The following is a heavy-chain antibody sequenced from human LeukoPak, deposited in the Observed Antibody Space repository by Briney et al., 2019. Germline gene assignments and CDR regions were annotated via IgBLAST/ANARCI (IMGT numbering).Heavy chain of an antibody. CDR1: GGSISRYY. D-gene: IGHD6-6*01. J-gene: IGHJ4*02. CDR3: AREALYSSSSGVDY. CDR2: IYYSGST. Sequence: PSETLSLTCTVSGGSISRYYWSWIRQPPGKGLEWIGYIYYSGSTDYNPSLKSRVTISVDTSKNQFSLRLSSVTAADTAVYYCAREALYSSSSGVDYWGQGTLVTVSS. V-gene: IGHV4-59*12.